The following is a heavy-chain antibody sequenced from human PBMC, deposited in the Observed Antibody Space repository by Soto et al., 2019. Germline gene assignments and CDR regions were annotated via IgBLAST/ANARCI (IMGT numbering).Heavy chain of an antibody. J-gene: IGHJ6*02. D-gene: IGHD2-15*01. CDR3: AKANCSGGSCYSGLNYYYYGMDV. CDR2: ISYDGSNK. V-gene: IGHV3-30*18. CDR1: GFTFSSYG. Sequence: QVQLVESGGGVVQPGRSLRLSCAASGFTFSSYGMHWVRQAPGKGLEWVEVISYDGSNKYYADSVKGRFTISRDNSKNTLYLQMNSLRAEDTAVYYCAKANCSGGSCYSGLNYYYYGMDVWGQGTTVTVSS.